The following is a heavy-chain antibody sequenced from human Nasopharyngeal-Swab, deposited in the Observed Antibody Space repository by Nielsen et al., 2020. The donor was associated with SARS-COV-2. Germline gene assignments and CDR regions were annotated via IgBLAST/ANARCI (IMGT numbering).Heavy chain of an antibody. CDR1: GYTFTSYY. J-gene: IGHJ3*02. Sequence: ASVKVSCKASGYTFTSYYMHWVRQAPGQGLEWMGIINPSGGSTSYAQKFQGRVTMTRDTSTSTVYMELSSLRSEDTAVYHCARDSSHDAFDIWGQGTMVTVSS. CDR3: ARDSSHDAFDI. V-gene: IGHV1-46*01. CDR2: INPSGGST.